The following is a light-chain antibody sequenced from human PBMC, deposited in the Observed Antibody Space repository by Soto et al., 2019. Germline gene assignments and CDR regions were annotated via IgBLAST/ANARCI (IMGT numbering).Light chain of an antibody. CDR3: QSYDSSLSAVV. J-gene: IGLJ2*01. CDR1: SSNIGAGYD. CDR2: GNS. V-gene: IGLV1-40*01. Sequence: QSVRTQPPSVSGAPGKRVTISCTGSSSNIGAGYDVHWYQQLPGTAPKLLIYGNSNRPSGVPDRFSGSKSGTSAYRANTGLQAEDEADYSCQSYDSSLSAVVFGVGTKLTVL.